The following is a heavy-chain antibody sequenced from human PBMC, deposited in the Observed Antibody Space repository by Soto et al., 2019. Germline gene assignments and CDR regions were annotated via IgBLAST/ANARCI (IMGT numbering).Heavy chain of an antibody. D-gene: IGHD2-15*01. CDR1: GGSISSYY. CDR3: ARVALDCSGGSCHAGVFDY. Sequence: SETLSLTCTVSGGSISSYYWSWIRQPPGKGLEWIGYIYYSGSTNYNPSLKSRVTISVDTSKNQFSLKLSSVTAADTAVYYCARVALDCSGGSCHAGVFDYWGQGTLVTVSS. J-gene: IGHJ4*02. CDR2: IYYSGST. V-gene: IGHV4-59*01.